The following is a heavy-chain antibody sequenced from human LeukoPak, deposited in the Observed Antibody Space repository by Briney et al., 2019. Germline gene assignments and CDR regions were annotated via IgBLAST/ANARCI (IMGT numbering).Heavy chain of an antibody. J-gene: IGHJ4*02. Sequence: ASVKVSCKASGYTFTSYDINWVRQATGQGLEWMGWMNPNSGNTGYAQKFQGRVTMTRNTSISTAYMELSSLRSEDTAVYYCAKDVRYDIVGATYGPFYFDYWGQGTLVTVSS. V-gene: IGHV1-8*01. CDR2: MNPNSGNT. D-gene: IGHD1-26*01. CDR3: AKDVRYDIVGATYGPFYFDY. CDR1: GYTFTSYD.